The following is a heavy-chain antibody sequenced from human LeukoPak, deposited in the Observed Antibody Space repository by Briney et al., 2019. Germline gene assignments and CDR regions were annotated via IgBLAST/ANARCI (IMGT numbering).Heavy chain of an antibody. V-gene: IGHV3-33*01. CDR3: ASAPSGIYQAYFDS. Sequence: GGSLRLSCAASGFTFSSYGMHWVRQAPGKGLEWVAVIWYDGSNKYYADSVKGRFTISRDNSKNTLYLQMSGLRGEDTAVYYCASAPSGIYQAYFDSWGQGTLVTVSS. D-gene: IGHD2-2*01. CDR1: GFTFSSYG. CDR2: IWYDGSNK. J-gene: IGHJ4*02.